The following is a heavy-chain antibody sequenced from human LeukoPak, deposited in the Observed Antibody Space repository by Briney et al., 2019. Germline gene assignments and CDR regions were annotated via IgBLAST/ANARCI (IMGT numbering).Heavy chain of an antibody. Sequence: GGSLRLSCAASGLIFSNYGMHWVRQAPGKGLEWVAFIWYDGSNKHYADSVKGRFTIPRDNSKNTLYLQMNSLRPEDTAVYYCAKAEGATYFDYWGQGTLVTVSS. V-gene: IGHV3-30*02. J-gene: IGHJ4*02. CDR1: GLIFSNYG. CDR2: IWYDGSNK. D-gene: IGHD1-26*01. CDR3: AKAEGATYFDY.